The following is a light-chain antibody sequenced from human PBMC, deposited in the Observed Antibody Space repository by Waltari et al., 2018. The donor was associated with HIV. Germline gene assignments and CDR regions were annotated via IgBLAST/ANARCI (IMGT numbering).Light chain of an antibody. J-gene: IGLJ3*02. CDR1: KLEDRY. V-gene: IGLV3-1*01. CDR3: QAWDSSSVV. CDR2: QDN. Sequence: SYVLSQPPSVSVSPGQTAIISCSGDKLEDRYICWYQQKPGQTPVLVIYQDNKRPSRIPERFSGSNSGDTATLTISGTQAMDDGDYYCQAWDSSSVVFGGGTKLTVL.